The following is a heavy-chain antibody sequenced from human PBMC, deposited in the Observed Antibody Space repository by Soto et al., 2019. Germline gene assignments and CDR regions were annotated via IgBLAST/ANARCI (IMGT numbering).Heavy chain of an antibody. V-gene: IGHV1-69*13. J-gene: IGHJ6*02. CDR2: SIPFFGKA. Sequence: SVKVSCKASGGTFNNYPITWVRQAPGEGLEWMGGSIPFFGKANYAQKFQGRVTISVDESTSTAYMELSSLRSEDTAVYYFARGRGYSGDDHYYYFDMDVWGQGTTVTVSS. CDR1: GGTFNNYP. D-gene: IGHD5-12*01. CDR3: ARGRGYSGDDHYYYFDMDV.